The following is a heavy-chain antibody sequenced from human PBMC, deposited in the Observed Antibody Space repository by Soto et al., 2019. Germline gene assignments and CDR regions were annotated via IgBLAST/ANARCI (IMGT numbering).Heavy chain of an antibody. V-gene: IGHV3-23*01. Sequence: EVQLLESGGGLVQPGGSLRLSCVGSGFTFSIHGMTWVRQAPGQGLESVSALSAIGGATFYADSVKGRFTISRDNSKNTVYLQMNSLRADDTAVYYCAKGGSRSYNRELASWGQGTLVTVSS. D-gene: IGHD1-26*01. CDR2: LSAIGGAT. CDR3: AKGGSRSYNRELAS. J-gene: IGHJ5*02. CDR1: GFTFSIHG.